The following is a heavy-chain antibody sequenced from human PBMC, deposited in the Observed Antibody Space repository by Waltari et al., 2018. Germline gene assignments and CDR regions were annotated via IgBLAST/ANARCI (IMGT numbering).Heavy chain of an antibody. CDR2: IYTSGHT. D-gene: IGHD6-19*01. CDR3: ASSIAVAGTGFDY. Sequence: QVQLQESGPGLVKPSETLSLTCTVSGGSISSYYWSWIRQPPGKGLEWIGYIYTSGHTNYNPSLKSRVTISVDTSKNQFSLKLSSVTAADTAVYYCASSIAVAGTGFDYWGQGTLVTVSS. V-gene: IGHV4-4*09. J-gene: IGHJ4*02. CDR1: GGSISSYY.